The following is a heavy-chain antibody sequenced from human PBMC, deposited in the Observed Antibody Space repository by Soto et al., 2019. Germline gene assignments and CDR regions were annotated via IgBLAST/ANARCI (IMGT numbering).Heavy chain of an antibody. D-gene: IGHD3-9*01. V-gene: IGHV3-23*01. Sequence: EVPLLESGGGLVQPGGSLRLSCAASGFTFSSYAMSWVRQAPGKGLEWVSAISGSGGSTYYADSVKGRFTISRDNSKNTLYLQMNSLRAEDTAVYYCAKDRPPYDILTGLTFDYWGQGTLVTVSS. J-gene: IGHJ4*02. CDR1: GFTFSSYA. CDR3: AKDRPPYDILTGLTFDY. CDR2: ISGSGGST.